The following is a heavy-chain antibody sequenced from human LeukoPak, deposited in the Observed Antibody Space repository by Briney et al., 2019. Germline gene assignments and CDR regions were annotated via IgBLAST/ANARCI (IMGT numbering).Heavy chain of an antibody. D-gene: IGHD2-2*03. V-gene: IGHV3-23*01. Sequence: SGGSLRLSCAASGFTFSSYAMSWVRQAPGKGLEWVSAISGSGGSTYYADSVKGRFTISRDNSKNTLYLQMNSLRAEDTAVYYCAKGMDIVVVPAAYDAFDIWGQGTMVTVSS. CDR2: ISGSGGST. CDR3: AKGMDIVVVPAAYDAFDI. CDR1: GFTFSSYA. J-gene: IGHJ3*02.